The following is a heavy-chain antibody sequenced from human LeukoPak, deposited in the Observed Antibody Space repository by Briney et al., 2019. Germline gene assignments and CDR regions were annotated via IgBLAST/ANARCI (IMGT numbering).Heavy chain of an antibody. Sequence: GGSLRLSCAASGFTVSSNYMNWVRQAPGKGLEWVSVIYSGGGIYYADSVKGRFTISRDSSKNTLYLQMNSLRAEDTAVYYCARGRPIDYWGQGTLVTVSS. V-gene: IGHV3-53*03. CDR3: ARGRPIDY. CDR1: GFTVSSNY. J-gene: IGHJ4*02. CDR2: IYSGGGI.